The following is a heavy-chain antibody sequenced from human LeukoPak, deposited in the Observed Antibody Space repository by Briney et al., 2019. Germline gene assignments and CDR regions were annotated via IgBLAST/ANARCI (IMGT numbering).Heavy chain of an antibody. J-gene: IGHJ4*02. CDR2: INPNSGGT. CDR1: GYTFTGYY. Sequence: ASVKVSCKASGYTFTGYYMHWVRQAPGQGLGWMGRINPNSGGTNYAQKFQGRVTMTRDTSISTAYMELSRLRSDDTAVYYCARDLPPSGSYANYWGQGTLVTASS. V-gene: IGHV1-2*06. D-gene: IGHD1-26*01. CDR3: ARDLPPSGSYANY.